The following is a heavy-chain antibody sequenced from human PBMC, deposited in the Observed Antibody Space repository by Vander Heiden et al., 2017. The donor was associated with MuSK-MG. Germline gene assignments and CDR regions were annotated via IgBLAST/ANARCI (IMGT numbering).Heavy chain of an antibody. CDR2: IYYSGST. Sequence: ISSYYWSWIRQPPGKGLEWIGYIYYSGSTNYNPSLKSRVTISVDTSKNQFSLKLSSVTAADTAVYYCARGGSYPNWFDPWGQGTLVTVSS. CDR1: ISSYY. V-gene: IGHV4-59*01. J-gene: IGHJ5*02. D-gene: IGHD1-26*01. CDR3: ARGGSYPNWFDP.